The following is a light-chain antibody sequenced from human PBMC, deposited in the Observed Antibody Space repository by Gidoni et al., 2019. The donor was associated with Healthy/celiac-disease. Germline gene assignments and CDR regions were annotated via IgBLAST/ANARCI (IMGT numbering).Light chain of an antibody. V-gene: IGKV1-5*03. CDR3: KQYNSYWT. Sequence: DIQMTQSPSTLSASVGDRVTITCRASQSISSWLAWYQQKPGKAPKLLIYKASSLESGVPSRFSGSGSGTEFTLTISSLQTDEFATYYCKQYNSYWTFGQGTKVEIK. J-gene: IGKJ1*01. CDR1: QSISSW. CDR2: KAS.